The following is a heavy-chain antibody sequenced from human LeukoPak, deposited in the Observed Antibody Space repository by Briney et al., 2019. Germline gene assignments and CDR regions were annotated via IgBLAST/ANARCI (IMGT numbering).Heavy chain of an antibody. CDR1: GFTLSDYY. CDR3: ASPDVHCSSTSCYTGYYYYMDV. CDR2: ISSSGSTI. Sequence: GGSQRLSCAASGFTLSDYYMSWIRQAPGKGLEWVSYISSSGSTIYYADSVKGRFTISRDNAKNSLYLQMNSLRAEDTAVYYCASPDVHCSSTSCYTGYYYYMDVWGKGTTVTVSS. D-gene: IGHD2-2*02. V-gene: IGHV3-11*04. J-gene: IGHJ6*03.